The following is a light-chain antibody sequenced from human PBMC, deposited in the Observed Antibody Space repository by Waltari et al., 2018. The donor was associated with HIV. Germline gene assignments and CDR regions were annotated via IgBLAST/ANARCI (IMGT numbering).Light chain of an antibody. CDR1: SSDIGAYDS. CDR3: SSYGGVASYLI. V-gene: IGLV2-11*01. J-gene: IGLJ2*01. Sequence: HSALTQPRSVSGSPGQSVTISCTGTSSDIGAYDSVSWFQQFPGSAPKLLIFDVNKRPSGVPDRFSGFKSGDTASLTISGLQPDDESDYFCSSYGGVASYLIFGGGTTLTVL. CDR2: DVN.